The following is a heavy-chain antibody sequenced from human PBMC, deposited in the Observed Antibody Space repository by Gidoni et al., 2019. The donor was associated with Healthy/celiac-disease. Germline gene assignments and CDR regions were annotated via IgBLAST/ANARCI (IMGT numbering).Heavy chain of an antibody. V-gene: IGHV1-69*01. D-gene: IGHD6-19*01. J-gene: IGHJ6*02. Sequence: QVQLVQSGAEVKKPGSSVKVSCKASGGTFSSYAISWVRQAPGQGLEWMGGIIPIFGTANYAQKFQGRVTITADESTSTAYMELSSLRSEDTAVYYCARDPDGPVAVAGSYYGMDVWGQGTTVTVSS. CDR3: ARDPDGPVAVAGSYYGMDV. CDR1: GGTFSSYA. CDR2: IIPIFGTA.